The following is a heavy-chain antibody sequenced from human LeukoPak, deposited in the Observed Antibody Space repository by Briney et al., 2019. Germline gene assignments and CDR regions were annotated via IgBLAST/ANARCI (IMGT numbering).Heavy chain of an antibody. CDR1: GYSISSGYH. D-gene: IGHD1-26*01. Sequence: PSETLSLTCTVSGYSISSGYHWGWIRQPPGKGLEWIGSIYHSGSTYYNPSLKSRVTISVDTSKNQFSLKLRSVTAADTAVYYCAREETPSNSGSYGSRAFDIWGQGTMVTVSS. CDR3: AREETPSNSGSYGSRAFDI. J-gene: IGHJ3*02. V-gene: IGHV4-38-2*02. CDR2: IYHSGST.